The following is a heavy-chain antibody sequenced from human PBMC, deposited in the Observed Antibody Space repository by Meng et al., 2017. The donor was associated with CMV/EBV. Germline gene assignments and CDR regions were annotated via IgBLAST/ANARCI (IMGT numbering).Heavy chain of an antibody. CDR2: MNPNSGNT. V-gene: IGHV1-8*01. CDR1: GYTFTSHD. J-gene: IGHJ5*02. Sequence: SGYTFTSHDINWVRQATGQGLEWMGWMNPNSGNTGYAQKFQGRVTMTRNTSISTAYMELSSLRSEDTAVYYCARGVIVGATGWFDPWGQGTLVTVSS. CDR3: ARGVIVGATGWFDP. D-gene: IGHD1-26*01.